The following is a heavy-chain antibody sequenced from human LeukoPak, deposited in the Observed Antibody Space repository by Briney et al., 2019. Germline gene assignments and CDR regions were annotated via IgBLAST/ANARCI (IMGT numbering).Heavy chain of an antibody. CDR3: AKTRGSNNVFDI. D-gene: IGHD1-26*01. Sequence: GGSLRLSCAASGCTFSSYAMNWVRQAPGKGLEWVSGISGSGGSTYYADSVKGRFTISRDNSNNTLYLQMNSLRAEDTAVYYGAKTRGSNNVFDIWGQGTMVTVSS. CDR2: ISGSGGST. CDR1: GCTFSSYA. V-gene: IGHV3-23*01. J-gene: IGHJ3*02.